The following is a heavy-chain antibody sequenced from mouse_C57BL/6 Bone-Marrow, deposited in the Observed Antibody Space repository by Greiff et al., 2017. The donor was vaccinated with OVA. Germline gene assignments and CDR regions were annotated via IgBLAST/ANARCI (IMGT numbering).Heavy chain of an antibody. CDR3: ARGECYSNKLLYYVDY. J-gene: IGHJ2*01. Sequence: QVQLQQSDAELVKPGASVKISCKVSGYTFTDHTIHWMKQRPEQGLEWIGYIYPRDGSTKYNEKFKGKATLTADKSSSTAYMQLNSLTSEDSAVYYCARGECYSNKLLYYVDYWGQGTTLTVSS. D-gene: IGHD2-5*01. CDR1: GYTFTDHT. CDR2: IYPRDGST. V-gene: IGHV1-78*01.